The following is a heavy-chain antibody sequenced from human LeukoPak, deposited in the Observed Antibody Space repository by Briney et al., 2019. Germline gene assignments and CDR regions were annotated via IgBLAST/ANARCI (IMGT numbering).Heavy chain of an antibody. J-gene: IGHJ4*02. CDR2: INPNSGGT. CDR1: GYTFTGYY. Sequence: ASVKVSCKASGYTFTGYYMHWVRQAPGQGLEWMGLINPNSGGTNYAQKFQGRVTMTRDPSISTAYMELSRLRSDDTAVYYCARVKGYYYDSRGYYYWGQGTLVTVSS. V-gene: IGHV1-2*06. D-gene: IGHD3-22*01. CDR3: ARVKGYYYDSRGYYY.